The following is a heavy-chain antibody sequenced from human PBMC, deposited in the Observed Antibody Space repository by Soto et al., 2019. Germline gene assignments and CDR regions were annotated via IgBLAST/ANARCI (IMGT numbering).Heavy chain of an antibody. CDR2: IYSGGST. V-gene: IGHV3-53*01. D-gene: IGHD6-19*01. CDR3: ARTSREPVAGMYFDY. J-gene: IGHJ4*02. CDR1: GFTVSSNY. Sequence: GGSLRLSCAASGFTVSSNYMSWVRQAPGKGLEWVSVIYSGGSTYYADSVKGRFTISRDNSKNTLYLQMNSLRAEDTAVYYWARTSREPVAGMYFDYWGQGTLVTVSS.